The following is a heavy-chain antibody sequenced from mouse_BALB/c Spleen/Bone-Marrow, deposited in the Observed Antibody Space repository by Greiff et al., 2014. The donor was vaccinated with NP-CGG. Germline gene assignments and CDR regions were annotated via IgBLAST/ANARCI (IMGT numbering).Heavy chain of an antibody. J-gene: IGHJ3*01. Sequence: ESGAELVKPGASVKLSCTAPGFNIKDTYMHWVKQRPEQGLEWIGRIDPANGNTKYDPKFQGKATITADTSSNTAYLQLSSLTSEDTAVYYCAAYYYGSSQFAYWGQGTLVTVSA. CDR1: GFNIKDTY. D-gene: IGHD1-1*01. CDR2: IDPANGNT. CDR3: AAYYYGSSQFAY. V-gene: IGHV14-3*02.